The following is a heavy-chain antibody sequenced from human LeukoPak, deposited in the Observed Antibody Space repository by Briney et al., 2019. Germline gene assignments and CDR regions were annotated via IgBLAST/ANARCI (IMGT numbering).Heavy chain of an antibody. CDR1: GYTFTSYG. J-gene: IGHJ6*02. V-gene: IGHV1-18*01. Sequence: GASVKVSCKASGYTFTSYGISWVRQAPGQGLEWMGWISAYNGNTNYAQKLQGRVTMTTDTSTSTAYMELRSLRSDGTAVYYCARESPDIVVVPAAQYYYYYYGMDVWGQGTTVTVSS. CDR2: ISAYNGNT. CDR3: ARESPDIVVVPAAQYYYYYYGMDV. D-gene: IGHD2-2*01.